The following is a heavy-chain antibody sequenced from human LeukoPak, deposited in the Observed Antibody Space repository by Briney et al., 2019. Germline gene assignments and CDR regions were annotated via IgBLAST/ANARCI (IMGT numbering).Heavy chain of an antibody. V-gene: IGHV3-23*01. D-gene: IGHD6-19*01. CDR2: ISGSGGST. CDR1: GFTFSSYA. CDR3: ANEGSSGWNYYFDY. J-gene: IGHJ4*02. Sequence: GGSLSLSCAASGFTFSSYAMSWVRQAPGKGLEWVSTISGSGGSTYYADSVKGRFTISRDNSKNTLYLQMNSLRDEDTAVYYCANEGSSGWNYYFDYWGRGTLVTVSS.